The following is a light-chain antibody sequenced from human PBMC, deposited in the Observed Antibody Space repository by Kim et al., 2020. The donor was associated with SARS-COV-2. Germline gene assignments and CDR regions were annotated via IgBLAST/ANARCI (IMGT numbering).Light chain of an antibody. CDR3: AAWDDSLNGYV. J-gene: IGLJ1*01. CDR1: SSNIGSNT. Sequence: QPVLTQPPSASGTPGQRVTISCSGSSSNIGSNTVNWYQQLPVTAPKLLIYSNNQRPSGVPDRFSGSKSGTSASLAISGLQSEGEADYYCAAWDDSLNGYVFGTGTKVTVL. CDR2: SNN. V-gene: IGLV1-44*01.